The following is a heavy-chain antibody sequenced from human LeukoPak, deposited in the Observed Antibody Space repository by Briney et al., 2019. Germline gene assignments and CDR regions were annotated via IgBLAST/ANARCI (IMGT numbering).Heavy chain of an antibody. CDR3: ARLKLDYGSGSYSKYYFDY. CDR1: GGSISSSSYY. V-gene: IGHV4-39*01. Sequence: SETLSLTCTVSGGSISSSSYYWGWIRQPPGKGLEWIGSIYYSGSTYYNPSLKSRVTISVDTSQNQFSLKLSSVTAADTAVYYCARLKLDYGSGSYSKYYFDYWGQGTLVTVSS. CDR2: IYYSGST. D-gene: IGHD3-10*01. J-gene: IGHJ4*02.